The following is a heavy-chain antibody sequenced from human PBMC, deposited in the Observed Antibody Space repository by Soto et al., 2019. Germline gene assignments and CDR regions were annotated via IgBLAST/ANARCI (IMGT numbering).Heavy chain of an antibody. CDR3: TRDVSVMTSVFGL. J-gene: IGHJ4*02. CDR1: GGTFYTYA. D-gene: IGHD3-10*01. CDR2: ITPMIGTT. V-gene: IGHV1-69*06. Sequence: QVHLVQSGAEVKRPGSSVRVSCRASGGTFYTYAFTWVRQAPGQGLEWMGGITPMIGTTKYAQKFHGRVTFSADKSASTAYMELSNMRSDDTAVYYCTRDVSVMTSVFGLWGQGTLITVSS.